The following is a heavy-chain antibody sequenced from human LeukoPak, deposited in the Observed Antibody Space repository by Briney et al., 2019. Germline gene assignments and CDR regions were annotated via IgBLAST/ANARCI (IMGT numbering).Heavy chain of an antibody. CDR3: ASGRFRGAFDI. CDR2: IYYSGST. V-gene: IGHV4-59*01. Sequence: SETLSLTCTVSGVSISSYYWSWIRQPPGKGLEWIGYIYYSGSTNYNPSLKSRVTISVDTSKNQFSLKLSSVTAADTAVYYCASGRFRGAFDIWGQGTMVTVSS. D-gene: IGHD3-3*01. J-gene: IGHJ3*02. CDR1: GVSISSYY.